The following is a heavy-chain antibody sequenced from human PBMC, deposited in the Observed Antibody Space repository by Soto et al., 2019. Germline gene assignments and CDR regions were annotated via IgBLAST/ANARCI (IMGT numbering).Heavy chain of an antibody. Sequence: SETLSLTCTVSCGSISSYYWSWIRQPPGNGLYCIGYIYYSVITNXXPSLKSRXXISVDTSKNHXSLKLXSVTAAYTAVYYCARGYGDGMDVWRQGTTVTVSS. CDR3: ARGYGDGMDV. CDR2: IYYSVIT. D-gene: IGHD4-17*01. CDR1: CGSISSYY. V-gene: IGHV4-59*01. J-gene: IGHJ6*02.